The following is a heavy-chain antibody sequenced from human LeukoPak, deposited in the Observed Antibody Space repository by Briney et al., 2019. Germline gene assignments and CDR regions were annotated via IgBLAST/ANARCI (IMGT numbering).Heavy chain of an antibody. V-gene: IGHV3-23*01. Sequence: PGGCLRLSCAASGFTFSSYAMSWVRQAPGKWLEWVSAIIGIGGSTCYADSVKGRFTISRDNSRNTLYLQINSLRAEDTAVYYCASPGQWDYWGQGTLVTVSS. D-gene: IGHD6-19*01. CDR1: GFTFSSYA. J-gene: IGHJ4*02. CDR3: ASPGQWDY. CDR2: IIGIGGST.